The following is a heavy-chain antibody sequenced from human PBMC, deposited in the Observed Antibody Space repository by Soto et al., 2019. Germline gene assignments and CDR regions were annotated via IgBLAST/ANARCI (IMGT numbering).Heavy chain of an antibody. CDR1: GDSVNSENSY. Sequence: SETLSLTCTVSGDSVNSENSYWNWIRQAPGKGPEWIGYRYYNGGTNYNPSLKRRATILLDTSTNQFSLTLTSVPAADTAVYYCARGGGQRRGVIGHYWGRGILVTV. CDR3: ARGGGQRRGVIGHY. J-gene: IGHJ4*02. V-gene: IGHV4-61*01. CDR2: RYYNGGT. D-gene: IGHD3-16*02.